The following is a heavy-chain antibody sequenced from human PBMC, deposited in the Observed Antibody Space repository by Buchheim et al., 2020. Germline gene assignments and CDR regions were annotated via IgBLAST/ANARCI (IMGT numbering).Heavy chain of an antibody. CDR2: ISASNDYT. D-gene: IGHD6-6*01. J-gene: IGHJ6*03. V-gene: IGHV1-18*01. CDR1: GYTFVNYG. CDR3: ARDCRSSSSEHAGMDV. Sequence: QVQLVQSGVEVKKPGASVKVSCKASGYTFVNYGVSWVRQAPGQGLEWLGWISASNDYTNYAQKLQGRVTMTIDASTRTAYMELRSLRSEDTAVYYCARDCRSSSSEHAGMDVWGKGTT.